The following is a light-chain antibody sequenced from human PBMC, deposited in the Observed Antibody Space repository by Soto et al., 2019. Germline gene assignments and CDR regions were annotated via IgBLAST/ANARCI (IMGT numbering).Light chain of an antibody. CDR1: QRIKSS. CDR2: DTS. CDR3: QQYNIWRAIS. V-gene: IGKV3-15*01. J-gene: IGKJ5*01. Sequence: EIVMTQSPATLYVSPGERVTLSCRASQRIKSSLAWYQHKPGQAPRLLIYDTSIRAAGIPARFTGSGSGTDFSLTIYGLQSEDFAVYYCQQYNIWRAISFGQGTRLDNK.